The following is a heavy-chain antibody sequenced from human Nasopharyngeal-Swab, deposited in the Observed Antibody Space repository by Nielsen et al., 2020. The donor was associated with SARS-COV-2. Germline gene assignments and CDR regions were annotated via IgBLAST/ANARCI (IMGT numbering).Heavy chain of an antibody. CDR3: VKDSGGYEFDS. Sequence: GESLKISCSASGFTFSSYAMHWVRQAPGKGLEYVSAISSTGGNTYYTDSVKGRFTISRDNSKNTLYLQMGSLRVEDTAVYYCVKDSGGYEFDSWGQGTLVTVSS. CDR1: GFTFSSYA. D-gene: IGHD2-15*01. J-gene: IGHJ4*02. CDR2: ISSTGGNT. V-gene: IGHV3-64D*06.